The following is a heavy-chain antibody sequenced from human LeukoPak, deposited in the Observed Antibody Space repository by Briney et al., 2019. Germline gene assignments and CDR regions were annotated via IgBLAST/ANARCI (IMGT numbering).Heavy chain of an antibody. J-gene: IGHJ6*03. V-gene: IGHV3-49*04. CDR3: TMVGYYYYYMDV. CDR1: GFAFGDYA. D-gene: IGHD2-8*01. CDR2: IRSKAYGGTT. Sequence: GGSLRLSCAASGFAFGDYAMSWVRQAPGKGLEWVGFIRSKAYGGTTEYAASVKGRFTISRDDSKSIAYLQMNSLKTEDTAVYYCTMVGYYYYYMDVWGKGTTVTVSS.